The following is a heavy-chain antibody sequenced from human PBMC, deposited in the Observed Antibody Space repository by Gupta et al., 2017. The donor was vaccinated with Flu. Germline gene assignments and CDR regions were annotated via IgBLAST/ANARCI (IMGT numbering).Heavy chain of an antibody. J-gene: IGHJ6*02. V-gene: IGHV3-48*02. CDR3: ARRCGKSACSNPYNGMDV. CDR1: GFTFSHYN. Sequence: EEQLVESGGGLVQRGGSLRLSCAGSGFTFSHYNMNWVRLVPGRGLEWISYINSGRTTIYYADSVRGRFTISRDDAKAALYLEMTGLGDEDSAIYYCARRCGKSACSNPYNGMDVWGPGTTVTVSS. CDR2: INSGRTTI. D-gene: IGHD2-21*02.